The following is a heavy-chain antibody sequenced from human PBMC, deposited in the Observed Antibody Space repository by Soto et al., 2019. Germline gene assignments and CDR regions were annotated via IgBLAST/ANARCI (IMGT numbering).Heavy chain of an antibody. D-gene: IGHD2-2*01. CDR2: ISSSSSYI. CDR3: ARDSVPLAFDI. CDR1: GFTFSSYS. Sequence: GGSLRLSCAASGFTFSSYSMNWVRQAPGKGLEWVSSISSSSSYIYYADSVKGRFTISRDNAKNSLYLQMNSLRAEDTAVYYCARDSVPLAFDIWGQGTMVTVSS. J-gene: IGHJ3*02. V-gene: IGHV3-21*01.